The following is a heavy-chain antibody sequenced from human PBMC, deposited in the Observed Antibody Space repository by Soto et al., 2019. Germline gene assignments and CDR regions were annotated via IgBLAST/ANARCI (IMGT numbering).Heavy chain of an antibody. D-gene: IGHD1-26*01. CDR3: ARAVATGRVDY. Sequence: SETLSLTCAVYGGSFSGYYWSWIRQPPGKGLEWIGEISHSGSTNYNPSLKSRVTISVDTSKNQFSLKLSSVTAADTAVYYCARAVATGRVDYWGQGTLVTVSS. V-gene: IGHV4-34*01. CDR1: GGSFSGYY. CDR2: ISHSGST. J-gene: IGHJ4*02.